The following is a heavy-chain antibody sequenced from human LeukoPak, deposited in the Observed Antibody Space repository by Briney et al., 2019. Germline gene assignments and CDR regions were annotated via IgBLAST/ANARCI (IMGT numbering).Heavy chain of an antibody. D-gene: IGHD3-3*01. CDR1: GYTFTGHH. CDR2: INPNSGGK. Sequence: ASVKVSCQACGYTFTGHHMHWVRQAAGQGLEWMGWINPNSGGKNYAQTFQGRVTMNWDTSISTAYMELSRLRSDDTAVYYCARDRKYYDFWSGYYLFDPWGQGTLVTVSS. CDR3: ARDRKYYDFWSGYYLFDP. V-gene: IGHV1-2*02. J-gene: IGHJ5*02.